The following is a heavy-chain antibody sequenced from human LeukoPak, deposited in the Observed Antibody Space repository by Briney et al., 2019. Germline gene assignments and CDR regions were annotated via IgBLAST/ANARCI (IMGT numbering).Heavy chain of an antibody. CDR2: IYHSGST. CDR1: GGSISSTNW. V-gene: IGHV4-4*02. Sequence: SGTLSLTCAVSGGSISSTNWWSWVRQPPRKGLEWLGEIYHSGSTNYNPSLKSRVTISVDTSKNQFSLKLSSVTAADTAVYYCARLPPPSEGVGRWLEYYFDYWGQGTLVTVSS. D-gene: IGHD6-19*01. CDR3: ARLPPPSEGVGRWLEYYFDY. J-gene: IGHJ4*02.